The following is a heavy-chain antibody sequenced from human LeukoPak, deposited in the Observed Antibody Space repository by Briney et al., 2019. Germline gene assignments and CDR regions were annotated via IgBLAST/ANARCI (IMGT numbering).Heavy chain of an antibody. V-gene: IGHV3-30*02. Sequence: PGGSLRLSCAASGFTFSSYGMHWVRQAPGKGLEWVAFIRYDGSNKYYADSVKGRFTISRDNSKNMLYLQMNSLRAEDTAVYYCANLGICSSTSCYLGGNGWFDPWGQGTLVTVSS. D-gene: IGHD2-2*01. CDR3: ANLGICSSTSCYLGGNGWFDP. CDR2: IRYDGSNK. J-gene: IGHJ5*02. CDR1: GFTFSSYG.